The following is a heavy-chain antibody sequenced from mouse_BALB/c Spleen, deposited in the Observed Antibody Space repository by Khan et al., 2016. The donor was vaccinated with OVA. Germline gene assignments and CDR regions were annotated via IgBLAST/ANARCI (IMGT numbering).Heavy chain of an antibody. D-gene: IGHD1-1*01. CDR1: GYTFTSYV. V-gene: IGHV1S136*01. CDR3: APVGTYCVSFAY. Sequence: EVQLQESGPELVKPGASVKMSCKASGYTFTSYVMHWVKQKPGLGLEWIGYIYPFNDDTKYNEKFKGKATLTSDKSSSTAYMELNSLNSEDSAVYCCAPVGTYCVSFAYWGQGTLVTVSA. J-gene: IGHJ3*01. CDR2: IYPFNDDT.